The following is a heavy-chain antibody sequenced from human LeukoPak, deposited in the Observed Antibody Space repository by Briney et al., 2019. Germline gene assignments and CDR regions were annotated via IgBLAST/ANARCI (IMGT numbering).Heavy chain of an antibody. CDR2: IYYSGST. CDR1: GGSISSSSYY. D-gene: IGHD3-22*01. CDR3: ARVTYYYDAEGPSLFDY. V-gene: IGHV4-39*07. J-gene: IGHJ4*02. Sequence: SETLSLTCTVSGGSISSSSYYWGWIRQPPGKGLEWIGSIYYSGSTYYNPSLKSRVTISVGTSKNQFSLKLSSVTAADTAVYYCARVTYYYDAEGPSLFDYWGQGTLVTVSS.